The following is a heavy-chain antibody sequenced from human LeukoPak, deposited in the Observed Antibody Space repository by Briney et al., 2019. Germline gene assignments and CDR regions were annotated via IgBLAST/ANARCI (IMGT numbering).Heavy chain of an antibody. CDR1: GVTFSGYY. Sequence: PSETLSLTCAVYGVTFSGYYWSWIRQPPGKGLEWMGEINHSGSTNYNPSLKSRVTISVDTSKNQFSLKLSSVTAADTAVYYCARGLNGYCSSTSSNLFDRWRERTLVTVSS. CDR3: ARGLNGYCSSTSSNLFDR. J-gene: IGHJ5*02. CDR2: INHSGST. V-gene: IGHV4-34*01. D-gene: IGHD2-2*03.